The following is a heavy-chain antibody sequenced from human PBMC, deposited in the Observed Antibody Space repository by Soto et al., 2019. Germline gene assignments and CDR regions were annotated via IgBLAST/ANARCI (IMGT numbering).Heavy chain of an antibody. CDR2: VYWDDDK. CDR3: AHCRGGVASF. D-gene: IGHD3-16*01. CDR1: GFSLNTRDVG. V-gene: IGHV2-5*02. J-gene: IGHJ4*02. Sequence: QITLNESGPALVKPTQTLTLTCTFSGFSLNTRDVGVGWIRQPPGKALEWLGVVYWDDDKTYSPSLKSRLTITKDTPQNQVVLRMTTMAPVDTATYYCAHCRGGVASFWGQGTLVTVSS.